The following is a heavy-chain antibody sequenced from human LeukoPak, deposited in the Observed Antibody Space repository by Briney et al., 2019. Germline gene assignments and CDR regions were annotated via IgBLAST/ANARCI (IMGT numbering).Heavy chain of an antibody. J-gene: IGHJ4*02. D-gene: IGHD1-26*01. Sequence: GRSLRLSCAASGFTFSSYTMHWVRQAPGKGLEWVAAISGDGDNVYHSDSAKGRLTISRDNSNNTLYLQMNSLRTEGTAVYFCAKQSNNHYYQKASDYWGQGTLVTVSS. CDR3: AKQSNNHYYQKASDY. CDR1: GFTFSSYT. CDR2: ISGDGDNV. V-gene: IGHV3-30-3*01.